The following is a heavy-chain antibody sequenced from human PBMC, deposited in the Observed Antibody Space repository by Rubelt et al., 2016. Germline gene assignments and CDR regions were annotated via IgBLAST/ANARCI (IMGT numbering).Heavy chain of an antibody. J-gene: IGHJ5*02. Sequence: QITLKESGPTLVKPTQTLTLTCTFSGFSLSTSGVGVGWFRQPPGEALEWLALIYWDDDSKYSPSLKSRLAITKDTSKNQVVLTMTNMDHVDTATYYCAHYKVTIRGNWFDPWGQGTLVTVSS. CDR1: GFSLSTSGVG. CDR2: IYWDDDS. D-gene: IGHD4-17*01. CDR3: AHYKVTIRGNWFDP. V-gene: IGHV2-5*02.